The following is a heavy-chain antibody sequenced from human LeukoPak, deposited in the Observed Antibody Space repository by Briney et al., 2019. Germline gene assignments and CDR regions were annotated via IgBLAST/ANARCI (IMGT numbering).Heavy chain of an antibody. V-gene: IGHV3-23*01. J-gene: IGHJ3*02. D-gene: IGHD1-26*01. CDR3: AKVQRSYLDPLDAFDI. Sequence: PGGSLRLSCAASGFTFSNYAMSWVRQAPGKGLEWVSAISGSGGSTYYADSVKGRFTISRDNSKNTLYLQMNSLRAEDTAVYYCAKVQRSYLDPLDAFDIWGQGTMVTVSS. CDR2: ISGSGGST. CDR1: GFTFSNYA.